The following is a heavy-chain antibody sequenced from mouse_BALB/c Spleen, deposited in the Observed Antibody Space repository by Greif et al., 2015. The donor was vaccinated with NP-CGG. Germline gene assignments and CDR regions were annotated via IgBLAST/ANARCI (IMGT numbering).Heavy chain of an antibody. V-gene: IGHV2-6*02. Sequence: QVQLQQSGPGLVAPSQSLSITCTVSGFSLTSYGVHWVRQPPGKGLEWLVVIWGDGSTTYNSALKSRLSISRDNSKSQVFLKMNSLQTDDTAMYYCARNSHVYAMDYWGQGTSVTVSS. CDR1: GFSLTSYG. CDR3: ARNSHVYAMDY. CDR2: IWGDGST. J-gene: IGHJ4*01.